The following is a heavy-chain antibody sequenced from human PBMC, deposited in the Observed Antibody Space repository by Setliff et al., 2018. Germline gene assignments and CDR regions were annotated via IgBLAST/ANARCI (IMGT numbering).Heavy chain of an antibody. CDR1: GYPFTNYG. CDR3: ARVSDCSGGICHRGFHHYMDV. J-gene: IGHJ6*03. V-gene: IGHV1-18*01. CDR2: ISTYNVNT. Sequence: ASVKVSCKASGYPFTNYGITWVRQAPGQGLEWLGWISTYNVNTTYAQKLQDRVTMTTDTSTSTAYMELRSLRSDDTAVYYCARVSDCSGGICHRGFHHYMDVWGKGTTVTVSS. D-gene: IGHD2-15*01.